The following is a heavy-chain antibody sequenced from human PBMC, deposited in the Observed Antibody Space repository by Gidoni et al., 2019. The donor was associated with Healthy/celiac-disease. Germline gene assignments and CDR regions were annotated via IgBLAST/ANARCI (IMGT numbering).Heavy chain of an antibody. CDR1: GGSISSGGYY. CDR2: IYYSGST. Sequence: QLQLQESGPGLVTPSQTLSLTCTVSGGSISSGGYYWSWIRQHPGKGLEWIGYIYYSGSTYYNPSLKSRVTISVDTSKNQFSLKLRSVTAADTAVYYCARDRKGYYFDYWGQGTLITVSS. CDR3: ARDRKGYYFDY. V-gene: IGHV4-31*03. J-gene: IGHJ4*02.